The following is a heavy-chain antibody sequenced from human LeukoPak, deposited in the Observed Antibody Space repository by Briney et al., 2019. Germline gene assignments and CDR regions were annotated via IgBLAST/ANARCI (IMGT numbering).Heavy chain of an antibody. Sequence: SETLSLTCAVYGGSFSGYYWSWIRQPPGKGLEWIGEINHGGSTNYNPSLKSRVTISVDTSKNQFSLKLSSVTAADTAVYYCARVGTGTTPGRYFDYWGQGTLVTVSS. CDR3: ARVGTGTTPGRYFDY. CDR2: INHGGST. V-gene: IGHV4-34*01. D-gene: IGHD1-1*01. J-gene: IGHJ4*02. CDR1: GGSFSGYY.